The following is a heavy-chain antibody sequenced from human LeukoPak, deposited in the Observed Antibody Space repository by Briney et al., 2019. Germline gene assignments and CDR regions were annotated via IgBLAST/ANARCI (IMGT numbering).Heavy chain of an antibody. CDR1: GGSFSGYY. J-gene: IGHJ6*03. CDR3: ARVTVTTYYYYYYMDV. D-gene: IGHD4-11*01. V-gene: IGHV4-34*01. CDR2: INHSGST. Sequence: PSETLSLTCAVYGGSFSGYYWSWIRQPPGKGLEWIGEINHSGSTNYNPSLKSRVTISVDTSKNQFSLKLSSVTAADTAVYYCARVTVTTYYYYYYMDVWGKGTTVTVSS.